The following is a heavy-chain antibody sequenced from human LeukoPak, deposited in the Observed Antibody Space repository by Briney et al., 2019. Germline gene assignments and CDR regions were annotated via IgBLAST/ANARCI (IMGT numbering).Heavy chain of an antibody. J-gene: IGHJ6*02. CDR1: GFTFSSYT. V-gene: IGHV3-21*01. CDR2: IAGSSGYI. Sequence: GGSLRLACAASGFTFSSYTMNWVRQAPGKGLEWVSSIAGSSGYISYADSVKGRFTISRDNAKKSLYLQMTSLTAEDTAVYYCARDMGEPVYGMDVWGRGTTVTVSS. D-gene: IGHD1-26*01. CDR3: ARDMGEPVYGMDV.